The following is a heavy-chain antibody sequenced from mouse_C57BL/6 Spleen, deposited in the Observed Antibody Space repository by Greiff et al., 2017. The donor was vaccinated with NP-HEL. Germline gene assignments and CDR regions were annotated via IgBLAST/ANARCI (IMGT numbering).Heavy chain of an antibody. CDR3: ARVSFDGSSLSFAY. CDR2: INPNNGGT. J-gene: IGHJ3*01. V-gene: IGHV1-18*01. D-gene: IGHD1-1*01. CDR1: GYTFTDYN. Sequence: EVQLQQSGPELVKPGASVKIPCKASGYTFTDYNMDWVKQSHGKSLEWIGDINPNNGGTIYNQKFKGKATLTVDKSSSTAYMELRSLTSEDTAVYYCARVSFDGSSLSFAYWGQGTLVTVSA.